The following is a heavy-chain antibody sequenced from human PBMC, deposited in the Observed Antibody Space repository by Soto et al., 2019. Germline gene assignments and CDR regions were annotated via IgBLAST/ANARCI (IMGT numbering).Heavy chain of an antibody. J-gene: IGHJ4*02. Sequence: PSETLSLTCTVSGGSISSGGYYWSWIRQHPGKGLEWIGYIYYSGSTYYNPSLKSRVTISVDTSKNQFSLKLSSVTAADTAVYYCARGDIAVVPAAHWFDYWGQGTLVTVSS. V-gene: IGHV4-31*03. CDR1: GGSISSGGYY. CDR2: IYYSGST. CDR3: ARGDIAVVPAAHWFDY. D-gene: IGHD2-2*01.